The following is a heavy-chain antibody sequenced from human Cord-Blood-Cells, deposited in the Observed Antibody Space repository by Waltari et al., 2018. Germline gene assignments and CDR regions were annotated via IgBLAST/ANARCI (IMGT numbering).Heavy chain of an antibody. Sequence: QVTLKESGPVLVKPTETLTLTCTVSGFSLSNARMGVSWIFQTPGKALEWLAHIFSNDEKSYSTSLKSRLTISKDTSKSQVVLTMTNMDPVDTATYYCARSQKDIVVVPAAFNWFDPWGQGTLVTVSS. CDR1: GFSLSNARMG. CDR3: ARSQKDIVVVPAAFNWFDP. J-gene: IGHJ5*02. CDR2: IFSNDEK. V-gene: IGHV2-26*01. D-gene: IGHD2-2*01.